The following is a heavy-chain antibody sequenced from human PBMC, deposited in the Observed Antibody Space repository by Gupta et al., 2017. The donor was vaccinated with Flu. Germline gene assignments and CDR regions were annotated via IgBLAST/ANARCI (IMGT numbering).Heavy chain of an antibody. CDR3: VRHFSDRDAFDV. J-gene: IGHJ3*01. V-gene: IGHV3-21*02. Sequence: EVQLVESGGGLVEPGESLRLSCAASGFLFGTYFISWVHQAPGKGLEWVSSISSSSSYIYYTDSVKGRFTISRDNAKNSLSLQLKSLTAEDTAVYYCVRHFSDRDAFDVWGQGTMVTVFS. CDR2: ISSSSSYI. CDR1: GFLFGTYF. D-gene: IGHD3-22*01.